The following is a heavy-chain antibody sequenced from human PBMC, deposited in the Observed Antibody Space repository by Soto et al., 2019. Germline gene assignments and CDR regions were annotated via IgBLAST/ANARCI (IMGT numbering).Heavy chain of an antibody. CDR2: ISPYNGNT. J-gene: IGHJ4*02. CDR1: GYTVTSDG. CDR3: ERKMYSFDY. V-gene: IGHV1-18*01. Sequence: QVQLVQSGAEVKKPGASVKVSCKASGYTVTSDGISWVRQAPGQGLEWMGWISPYNGNTNYAQKLQGRVTMTTGTSTSTAYLKLRRLRSDDTAVYYCERKMYSFDYWVQGTMVTVSS.